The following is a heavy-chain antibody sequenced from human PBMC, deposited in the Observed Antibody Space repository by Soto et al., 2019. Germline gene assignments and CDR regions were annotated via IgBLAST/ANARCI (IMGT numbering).Heavy chain of an antibody. CDR3: AKAPNWNYESGYFDY. CDR2: ISNSGDVT. D-gene: IGHD1-7*01. Sequence: GGALRLSCSASGFMYRSSAMSWVRKAPGKGLEWVSTISNSGDVTYYADSVKGRFTISRDNSKNTVYLQMNSLGADDTAVYYCAKAPNWNYESGYFDYWGQGTLVSVSS. CDR1: GFMYRSSA. J-gene: IGHJ4*02. V-gene: IGHV3-23*01.